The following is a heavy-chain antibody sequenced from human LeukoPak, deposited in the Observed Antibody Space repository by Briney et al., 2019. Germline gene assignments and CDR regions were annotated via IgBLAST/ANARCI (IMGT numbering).Heavy chain of an antibody. D-gene: IGHD2-15*01. CDR2: IGGGGGST. V-gene: IGHV3-23*01. CDR1: GFTLSHYA. CDR3: AKGHRYCTSGNCNSAVDY. J-gene: IGHJ4*02. Sequence: GGSLRLSCSMSGFTLSHYAMSWVRQAPGKGLEWVSTIGGGGGSTDYTDSVKGRFTISRDNSNNTLYLQMNSLGAEDTAVYYCAKGHRYCTSGNCNSAVDYWGQGTLVTVSS.